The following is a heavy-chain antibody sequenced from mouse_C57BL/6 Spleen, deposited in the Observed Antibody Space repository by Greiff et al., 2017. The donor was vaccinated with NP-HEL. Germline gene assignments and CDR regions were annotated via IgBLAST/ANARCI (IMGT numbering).Heavy chain of an antibody. CDR2: INPNNGGT. J-gene: IGHJ3*01. CDR3: ARKDLMGFAY. Sequence: VQLQQSGPELVKPGASVKIPCKASGYTFTDYNMDWVKQSHGKSLEWIGDINPNNGGTIYNQKFKGKATLTVDKSSSTAYMELRSLTSEDTAVYYCARKDLMGFAYWGQGTLVTVSA. V-gene: IGHV1-18*01. CDR1: GYTFTDYN.